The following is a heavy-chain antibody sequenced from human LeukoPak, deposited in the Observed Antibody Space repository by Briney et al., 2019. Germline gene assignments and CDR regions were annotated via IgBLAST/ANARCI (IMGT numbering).Heavy chain of an antibody. J-gene: IGHJ6*02. V-gene: IGHV3-48*03. CDR1: GFTFSSYE. D-gene: IGHD3-3*01. CDR3: ARKAYDFWSGYDYGMDV. CDR2: ISSSGSTI. Sequence: GGSLRLSCAASGFTFSSYEMNWVRQAPGKGLEGVSYISSSGSTIYYADSVKGRFTISRDNAKNSLYLQMNSLRAEDTAVYYCARKAYDFWSGYDYGMDVWGQGTTVTVSS.